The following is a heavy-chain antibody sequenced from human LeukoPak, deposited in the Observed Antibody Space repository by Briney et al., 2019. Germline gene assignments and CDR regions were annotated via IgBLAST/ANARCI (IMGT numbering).Heavy chain of an antibody. CDR2: IDYSGST. D-gene: IGHD2-2*01. J-gene: IGHJ4*02. CDR1: GGSVNSGDYY. V-gene: IGHV4-30-4*01. Sequence: PSQTLSLTCTVSGGSVNSGDYYWSWIRQPPGKGLEWIGYIDYSGSTYYNPSLKSRVTISVDTSKNQLSLKLSSVTAADTAVYYCARAAWGSTSCYDYWGQGTLVTVSS. CDR3: ARAAWGSTSCYDY.